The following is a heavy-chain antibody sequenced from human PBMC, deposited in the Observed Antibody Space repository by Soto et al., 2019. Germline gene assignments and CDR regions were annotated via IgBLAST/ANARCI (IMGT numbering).Heavy chain of an antibody. D-gene: IGHD3-22*01. Sequence: QVQLVESGGGVVQPGRSLRLSCAASGFTFSSYGIHWVRQAPGKGLEWVAVISYDGSNKYYADSVKGRFTISRDNSKNTLYLQMNSLRVEDTAVYYCARDPDLSGYYSYFDYCGQGTLVTVSS. CDR2: ISYDGSNK. CDR1: GFTFSSYG. J-gene: IGHJ4*02. CDR3: ARDPDLSGYYSYFDY. V-gene: IGHV3-30*03.